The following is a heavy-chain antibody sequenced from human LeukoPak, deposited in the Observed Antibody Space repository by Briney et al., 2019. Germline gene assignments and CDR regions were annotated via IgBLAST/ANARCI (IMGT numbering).Heavy chain of an antibody. CDR2: ISLDGATT. J-gene: IGHJ4*02. Sequence: GGSLRLSCAASGFTFSSYAMSWVRQAPGKGLEWVSGISLDGATTYYAGSVEGRFTISRDNSKNTLYLQMNSLRADDTAVYYCAKGSIMITFGGVTSLYYFDYWGQGTLVTVSS. D-gene: IGHD3-16*01. CDR3: AKGSIMITFGGVTSLYYFDY. CDR1: GFTFSSYA. V-gene: IGHV3-23*01.